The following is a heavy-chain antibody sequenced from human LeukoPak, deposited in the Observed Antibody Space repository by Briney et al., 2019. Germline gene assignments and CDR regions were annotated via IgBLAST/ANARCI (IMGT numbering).Heavy chain of an antibody. V-gene: IGHV4-61*02. CDR3: AREEGIAAAGTGVTDY. CDR2: IYTSGST. J-gene: IGHJ4*02. CDR1: GGSISSGSYY. D-gene: IGHD6-13*01. Sequence: PSQTLSLTCTVSGGSISSGSYYRSWIRQPAGKGLEWIGRIYTSGSTNYNPSLKSRVTISVDTSRNQFSLKLSSVTAADTAVYYCAREEGIAAAGTGVTDYWGQGTLVTVSS.